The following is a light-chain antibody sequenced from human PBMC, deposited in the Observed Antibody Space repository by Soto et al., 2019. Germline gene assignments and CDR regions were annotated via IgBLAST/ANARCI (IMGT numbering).Light chain of an antibody. J-gene: IGKJ1*01. CDR3: QRYNSAPRT. CDR1: QGISHY. Sequence: EIQMTQSPSSLSASVGDRVTITCRASQGISHYLAWYQQKPGKPPTLLMYGASTLQSGVPSRFSGSGSGTDFTLTISCLQPEDVAVYYCQRYNSAPRTFGQGTKVEIK. V-gene: IGKV1-27*01. CDR2: GAS.